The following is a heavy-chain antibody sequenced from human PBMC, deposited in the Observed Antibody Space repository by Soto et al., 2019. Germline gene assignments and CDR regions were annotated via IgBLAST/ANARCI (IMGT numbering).Heavy chain of an antibody. Sequence: GASVKVSCKASGYTFTSYGISWVRQAPGQGLEWMGWISAYNGNTNYAQKLQGRVTMTTDTSTSTAYMELRSLRSDDTAVYYCARANYDILTGYPLLFDYWGQGTLVTVS. J-gene: IGHJ4*02. V-gene: IGHV1-18*01. D-gene: IGHD3-9*01. CDR3: ARANYDILTGYPLLFDY. CDR1: GYTFTSYG. CDR2: ISAYNGNT.